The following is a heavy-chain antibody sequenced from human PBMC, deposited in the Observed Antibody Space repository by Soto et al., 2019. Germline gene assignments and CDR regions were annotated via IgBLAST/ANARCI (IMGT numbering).Heavy chain of an antibody. J-gene: IGHJ4*02. Sequence: SETLSLTCSVSVGSIDRSNYYWDWLRQPAGKGLEWIGTTYYNGNAYYNPSLKSRVSMSVDTSKNQFSLKLVSVTAADTAVYYCARHFVAVVIKGWGYWGQGTLVTAPQ. CDR3: ARHFVAVVIKGWGY. CDR2: TYYNGNA. D-gene: IGHD3-10*01. V-gene: IGHV4-39*01. CDR1: VGSIDRSNYY.